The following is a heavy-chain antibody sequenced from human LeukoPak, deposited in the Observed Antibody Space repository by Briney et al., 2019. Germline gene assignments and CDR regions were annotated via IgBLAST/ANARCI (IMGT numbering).Heavy chain of an antibody. D-gene: IGHD3-10*01. J-gene: IGHJ5*02. CDR3: ARDLAMVRGVINWFDP. CDR2: LYYSGST. CDR1: GGSISSSSYY. V-gene: IGHV4-39*02. Sequence: PETLSLTCTVSGGSISSSSYYWGWIRQPPVKGLEWIGTLYYSGSTYYNPSLKSRVTISVDTSKNQFSLRLSSVTAADTAVYYCARDLAMVRGVINWFDPWGQGTLVTVSS.